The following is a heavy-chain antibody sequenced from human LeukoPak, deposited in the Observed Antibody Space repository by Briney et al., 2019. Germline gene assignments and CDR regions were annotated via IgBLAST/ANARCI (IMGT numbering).Heavy chain of an antibody. CDR1: GYSISSGYY. CDR3: ARGGEQLGYYYYMDV. CDR2: IYHSGST. D-gene: IGHD6-6*01. V-gene: IGHV4-38-2*02. J-gene: IGHJ6*03. Sequence: SETLSLTCTVSGYSISSGYYWGWIRQPPGKGLEWIGSIYHSGSTYYNPSLKSRVTISVDTSKNQFSLKLSSVTAADTAVYYCARGGEQLGYYYYMDVWGKGTTVTVSS.